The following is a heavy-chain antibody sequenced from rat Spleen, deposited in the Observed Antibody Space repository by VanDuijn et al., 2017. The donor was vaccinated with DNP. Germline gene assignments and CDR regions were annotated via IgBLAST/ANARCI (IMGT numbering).Heavy chain of an antibody. J-gene: IGHJ2*01. CDR3: STGGTEFDH. V-gene: IGHV5S13*01. CDR2: ITNSGGST. D-gene: IGHD1-11*01. Sequence: EVQLVESGGGLVQPGRSLKLSCAASGFTFSNYGMAWVRQAPTKGLEWVASITNSGGSTYYRDSVKGRFTISRDHAKSTLYLQMDSLRSEDTATYYCSTGGTEFDHWGQGVMVTVSS. CDR1: GFTFSNYG.